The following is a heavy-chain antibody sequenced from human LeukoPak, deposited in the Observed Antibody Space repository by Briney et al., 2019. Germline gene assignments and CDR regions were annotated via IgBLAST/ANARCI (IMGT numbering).Heavy chain of an antibody. V-gene: IGHV4-61*01. CDR1: GGSVSSGSDY. Sequence: SETLSLTCTVSGGSVSSGSDYWSRIRQPPGNGLEWIGYFCSSGSTNDNPSLKSRVTISVDTSKNQFSLKLSSVTAADTAVYYCARVDGYYYDSSGYLDAFDIWGQGTMVTVSS. CDR3: ARVDGYYYDSSGYLDAFDI. D-gene: IGHD3-22*01. CDR2: FCSSGST. J-gene: IGHJ3*02.